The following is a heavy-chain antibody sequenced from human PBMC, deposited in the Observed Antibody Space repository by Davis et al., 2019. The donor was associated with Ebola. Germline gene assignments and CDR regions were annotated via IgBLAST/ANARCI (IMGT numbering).Heavy chain of an antibody. J-gene: IGHJ4*02. CDR3: TRFSRGELENY. CDR2: IRQDGSDK. V-gene: IGHV3-7*01. D-gene: IGHD3-10*01. Sequence: GGSLRLSCAVSGFTFRNYWMTWVRLAPGRGLEWVANIRQDGSDKQYVGSVAGRFTVSRDNAKNSLYLQMNSLRVEDTGVYYCTRFSRGELENYWGQGALVTVSS. CDR1: GFTFRNYW.